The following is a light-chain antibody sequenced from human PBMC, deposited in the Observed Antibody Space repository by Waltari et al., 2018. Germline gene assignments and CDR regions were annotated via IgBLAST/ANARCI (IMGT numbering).Light chain of an antibody. CDR1: QNIDRW. CDR2: KTS. Sequence: DIQMTQSPSTLSASVGERVTLTCRASQNIDRWLAWYQQKPGKAPKLLIYKTSSLESGVASRFRGSGYGKEFTLTISSLQPDDFATYYCQEYRAYRTFGQGTKVEIK. V-gene: IGKV1-5*03. J-gene: IGKJ1*01. CDR3: QEYRAYRT.